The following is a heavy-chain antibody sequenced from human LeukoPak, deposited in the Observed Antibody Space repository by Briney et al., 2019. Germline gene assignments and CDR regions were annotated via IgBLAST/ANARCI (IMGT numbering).Heavy chain of an antibody. J-gene: IGHJ6*03. CDR3: AKEGSGTANYYYYYMDV. Sequence: PSETLSLTCAVYGGSFSGYYWSWVRQAPGKGLEWVSTINNSDGGTYYADSVKGRFTISRDNSKNTLYLQMNSLRAEDTAIYYCAKEGSGTANYYYYYMDVWGKGTTVTVSS. D-gene: IGHD1-1*01. CDR1: GGSFSGYY. V-gene: IGHV3-23*01. CDR2: INNSDGGT.